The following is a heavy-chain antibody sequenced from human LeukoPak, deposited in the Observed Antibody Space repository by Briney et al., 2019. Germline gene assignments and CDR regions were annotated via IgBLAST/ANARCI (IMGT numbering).Heavy chain of an antibody. CDR3: AGLPGGWLLSNYDYYYMDV. V-gene: IGHV1-8*03. Sequence: ASVKVSCKASGYTFTSYDINWVRQATGQGLEWMGWMNPNSGNTGYAQKFQGRVTITRNTSISTAYMELSSLRSEDTAVYYCAGLPGGWLLSNYDYYYMDVWGKGTTVTVSS. D-gene: IGHD3-3*01. CDR2: MNPNSGNT. CDR1: GYTFTSYD. J-gene: IGHJ6*03.